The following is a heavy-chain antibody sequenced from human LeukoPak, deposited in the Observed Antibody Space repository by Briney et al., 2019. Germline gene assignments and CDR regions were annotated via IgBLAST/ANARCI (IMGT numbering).Heavy chain of an antibody. CDR2: ISCDGSNK. CDR3: ARDLGYGDQTGDY. D-gene: IGHD4-17*01. CDR1: GYTFTGYY. Sequence: GASVKVSCKASGYTFTGYYMHWVRQAPGKGLEWVAVISCDGSNKYYADSVKGRFTISRDNSKNTLYLRMNSLRAEDTAVYYCARDLGYGDQTGDYWGQGTLVTVSS. V-gene: IGHV3-30*04. J-gene: IGHJ4*02.